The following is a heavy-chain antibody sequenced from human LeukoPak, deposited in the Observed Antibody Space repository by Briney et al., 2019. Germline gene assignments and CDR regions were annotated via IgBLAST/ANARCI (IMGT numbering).Heavy chain of an antibody. J-gene: IGHJ4*02. V-gene: IGHV3-21*01. CDR3: AKDQSYYGSGSYSTFDY. Sequence: GGSLRLSCAASGFTFSSYSMNWVRQAPGKGLEWVSSISSSSSYIYYADSVKGRFTISRDNAKNSLYLQMNSLRAEDTAVYYCAKDQSYYGSGSYSTFDYWGQGTLVTVSS. D-gene: IGHD3-10*01. CDR1: GFTFSSYS. CDR2: ISSSSSYI.